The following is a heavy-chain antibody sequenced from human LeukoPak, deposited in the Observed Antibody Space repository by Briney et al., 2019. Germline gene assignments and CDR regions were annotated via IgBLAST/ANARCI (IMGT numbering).Heavy chain of an antibody. CDR2: IIPILGIA. V-gene: IGHV1-69*04. J-gene: IGHJ4*02. D-gene: IGHD3-22*01. CDR3: ARDPKSANYYDSSGSYGGGY. CDR1: GGTFSSYA. Sequence: SVKVSCKASGGTFSSYAISWVRQAPGQGLEWMGRIIPILGIANYAQKFQGRVTITADKSTSAAYMELSSLRSEDTAVYYCARDPKSANYYDSSGSYGGGYWGQGTLVTVSS.